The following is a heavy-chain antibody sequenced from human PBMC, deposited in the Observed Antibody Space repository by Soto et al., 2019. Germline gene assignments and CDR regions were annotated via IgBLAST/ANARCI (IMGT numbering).Heavy chain of an antibody. CDR3: ARGCGAGGRCYYYYGRDV. CDR1: GGSISSGGYY. J-gene: IGHJ6*02. Sequence: QVQLQESGPGLVKPSQTLSLTCTVSGGSISSGGYYWSWIRQHPGKGLEWIGYIYYSESTYYNPFLKRRVTISVDTSKPQFSLKLSSVTAADTAVYYCARGCGAGGRCYYYYGRDVWGQGTTVTVSS. CDR2: IYYSEST. V-gene: IGHV4-31*03. D-gene: IGHD2-15*01.